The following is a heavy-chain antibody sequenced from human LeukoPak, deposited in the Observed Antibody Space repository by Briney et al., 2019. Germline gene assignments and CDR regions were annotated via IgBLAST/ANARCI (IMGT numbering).Heavy chain of an antibody. CDR2: INPNSGGT. Sequence: ASVTVSCKASGYTFTGYYMHWVRQGPGQGLEWMGWINPNSGGTNYVQKFQGRVSMTTVTSISTASMELCKLRSDDTVVYFCAEDLRLGLVVLHWGRRTLLSVSS. V-gene: IGHV1-2*02. D-gene: IGHD2-15*01. J-gene: IGHJ4*02. CDR3: AEDLRLGLVVLH. CDR1: GYTFTGYY.